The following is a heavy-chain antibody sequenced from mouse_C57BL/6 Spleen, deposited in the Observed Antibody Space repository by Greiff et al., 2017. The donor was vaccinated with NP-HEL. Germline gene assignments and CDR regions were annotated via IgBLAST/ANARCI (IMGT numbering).Heavy chain of an antibody. Sequence: EVQLVESGPGLVKPSQSLSLTCSVTGYSITSGYYWNWIRQFPGNKLEWMGYISYDGSNNYNPSLKNRISITRDPSKNQFFLKLNSVTTEDTATYYCARGGYDYDGDYFDYWGQGTTLTVSS. CDR3: ARGGYDYDGDYFDY. CDR2: ISYDGSN. J-gene: IGHJ2*01. D-gene: IGHD2-4*01. V-gene: IGHV3-6*01. CDR1: GYSITSGYY.